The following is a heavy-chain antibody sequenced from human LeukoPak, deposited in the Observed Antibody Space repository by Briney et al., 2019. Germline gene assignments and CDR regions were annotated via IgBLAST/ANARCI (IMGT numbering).Heavy chain of an antibody. CDR2: IYPGDSDT. J-gene: IGHJ4*02. CDR3: ALTTYCGGDCYSY. V-gene: IGHV5-51*01. CDR1: GYTFTSYW. Sequence: GESLKISCKGSGYTFTSYWIGWVRQMPGKVLEWMGIIYPGDSDTRYSPSFQGQVTISADKSISTAYLQWSSLKASDTAMYYCALTTYCGGDCYSYWGQGTLVTVSS. D-gene: IGHD2-21*02.